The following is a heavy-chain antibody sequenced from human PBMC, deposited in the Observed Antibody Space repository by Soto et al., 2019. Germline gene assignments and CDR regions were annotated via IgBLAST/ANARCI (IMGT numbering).Heavy chain of an antibody. CDR1: GYTFTSYA. J-gene: IGHJ6*02. CDR2: INAGNGNR. V-gene: IGHV1-3*01. D-gene: IGHD7-27*01. Sequence: QVQLVQSGADVMKPGASVKVSCTASGYTFTSYAMHWVRQAPGQGLEWMGWINAGNGNRKYSQKFQGRVTITRDTSASTAYMELSSLRSEDTAVYYCARGCLGRGGLYGIDVWGQGTTVTVSS. CDR3: ARGCLGRGGLYGIDV.